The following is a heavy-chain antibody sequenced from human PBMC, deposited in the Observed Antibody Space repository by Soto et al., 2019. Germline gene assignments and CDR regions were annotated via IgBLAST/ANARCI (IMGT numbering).Heavy chain of an antibody. CDR1: GFTFSSYA. CDR3: AGPVSGRSSGYHY. J-gene: IGHJ4*02. V-gene: IGHV3-64*01. Sequence: EVQLVESGGGLVQPGGSLRLSCAASGFTFSSYAMHWVRQAPGKGLEYVSAITSNGGNTYHANSVRGRFTISRDNSKIRRFVQKASLRAGDMAVDYCAGPVSGRSSGYHYWGQGTLVAVFS. D-gene: IGHD3-9*01. CDR2: ITSNGGNT.